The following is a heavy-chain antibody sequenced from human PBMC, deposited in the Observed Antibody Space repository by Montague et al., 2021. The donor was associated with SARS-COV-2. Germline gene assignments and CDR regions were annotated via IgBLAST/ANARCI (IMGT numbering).Heavy chain of an antibody. CDR1: GFSLGTSGMC. Sequence: PALVKPTQTLTLTCTFSGFSLGTSGMCVSWIRQPPGKALEWLAVIDWDDDKSYSTSLKTRLTISKDTSKNQVVLTMTNMDPVNTATYYCARMPDQVWLDYWGQGILVTVSS. CDR2: IDWDDDK. D-gene: IGHD5-18*01. V-gene: IGHV2-70*01. CDR3: ARMPDQVWLDY. J-gene: IGHJ4*02.